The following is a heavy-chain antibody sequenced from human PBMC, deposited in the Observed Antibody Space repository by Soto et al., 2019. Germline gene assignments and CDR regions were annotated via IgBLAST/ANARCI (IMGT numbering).Heavy chain of an antibody. V-gene: IGHV4-4*02. CDR2: IYHSGST. J-gene: IGHJ6*02. CDR3: ARQGASCYTCYYYGMDV. Sequence: SETLSLTCAVSGGSISSSNWWSWVLQPPGKGLEWIGEIYHSGSTNYNPSLKSRVTISVDKSKNQFSLKLSSVTAADTAVYYCARQGASCYTCYYYGMDVWGQGTTVTVYS. CDR1: GGSISSSNW. D-gene: IGHD2-2*02.